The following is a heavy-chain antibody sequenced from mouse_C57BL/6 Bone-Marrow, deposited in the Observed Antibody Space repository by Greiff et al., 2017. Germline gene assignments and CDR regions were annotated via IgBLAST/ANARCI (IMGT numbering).Heavy chain of an antibody. V-gene: IGHV6-3*01. CDR2: IRLKSDNYAT. Sequence: EVQLVESGGGFVQPGGSMKLSCVASGFTFSNYWMNWVRQSPEKGLEWVAQIRLKSDNYATHYAVSVKGRFTISSDDSKSSVYLTMHNSGAEVTGIYYCASFMTRVVNCFAYWGQGTMLTVSA. CDR3: ASFMTRVVNCFAY. CDR1: GFTFSNYW. J-gene: IGHJ3*01. D-gene: IGHD1-1*01.